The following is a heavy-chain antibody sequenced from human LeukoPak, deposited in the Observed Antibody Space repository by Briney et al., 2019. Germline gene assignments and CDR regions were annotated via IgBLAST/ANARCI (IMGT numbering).Heavy chain of an antibody. V-gene: IGHV3-11*01. CDR2: ISTSGSAK. CDR1: GFTFSDYY. J-gene: IGHJ4*02. CDR3: ARDSYGDANFDS. D-gene: IGHD4-17*01. Sequence: GGSLRLSCAASGFTFSDYYMSWFRQAPGKGLEWVSYISTSGSAKYYADSVKGRFTISRDTSKNAVYLQMNSLRAEDTAVYYCARDSYGDANFDSWGQGTLVTVSS.